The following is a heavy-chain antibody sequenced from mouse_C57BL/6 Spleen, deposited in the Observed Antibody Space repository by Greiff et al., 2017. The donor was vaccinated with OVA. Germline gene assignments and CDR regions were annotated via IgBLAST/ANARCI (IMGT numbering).Heavy chain of an antibody. CDR1: GFDIKDYY. Sequence: VQLKESGAELVKPGASVKLSCTASGFDIKDYYMHWVKQRTEPGLEWIGRIAPADGETKYAPKFQGKATITADKSSNTAYLQLSSLTSEDTAVYYYARGYDKENFDYWGQGTTLTVSS. CDR2: IAPADGET. D-gene: IGHD2-2*01. CDR3: ARGYDKENFDY. V-gene: IGHV14-2*01. J-gene: IGHJ2*01.